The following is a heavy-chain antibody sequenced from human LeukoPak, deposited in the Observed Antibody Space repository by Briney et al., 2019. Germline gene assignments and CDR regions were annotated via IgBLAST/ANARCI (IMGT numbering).Heavy chain of an antibody. V-gene: IGHV1-24*01. Sequence: GASVKVSCKVSGYTLTELSMHWVRQAPGKGLEWMGGFDPEDGETIYAQKFQGRVTMTEDTSTDTAYMELSSLRSEDTAVYYCARGPQQMYSSSWLNAGYYYYGMDVWGQGTTVTVSS. J-gene: IGHJ6*02. D-gene: IGHD6-13*01. CDR3: ARGPQQMYSSSWLNAGYYYYGMDV. CDR1: GYTLTELS. CDR2: FDPEDGET.